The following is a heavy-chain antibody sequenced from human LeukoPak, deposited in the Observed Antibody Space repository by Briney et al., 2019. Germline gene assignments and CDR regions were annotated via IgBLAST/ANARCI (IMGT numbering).Heavy chain of an antibody. D-gene: IGHD2-2*01. V-gene: IGHV3-30-3*01. CDR3: ARVRTSPH. Sequence: PGRSLRLSCAASGFTFSSYAMHWVRQAPGKGLEWVAVISYDGSNKYYADSVKGRFTISRDNSKNTLYLQMNSLRAEDTAVYYCARVRTSPHWGQGTRVTVSS. CDR1: GFTFSSYA. CDR2: ISYDGSNK. J-gene: IGHJ4*02.